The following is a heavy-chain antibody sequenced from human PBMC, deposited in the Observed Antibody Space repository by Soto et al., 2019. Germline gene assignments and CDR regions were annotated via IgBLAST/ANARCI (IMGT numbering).Heavy chain of an antibody. CDR2: VSAGGDMT. D-gene: IGHD3-10*01. CDR1: GFTFSSYA. V-gene: IGHV3-23*01. J-gene: IGHJ6*02. CDR3: ARGDRGGSGSPASYYYSGLDV. Sequence: DVQLLESGGHLVQPGGSLRLSCAASGFTFSSYAMSWVRQAPGKGLEWVSSVSAGGDMTYYSDSVKGLFTISRDNSNNALFLQMNSLRIEDTALYYCARGDRGGSGSPASYYYSGLDVWGQGATVTVS.